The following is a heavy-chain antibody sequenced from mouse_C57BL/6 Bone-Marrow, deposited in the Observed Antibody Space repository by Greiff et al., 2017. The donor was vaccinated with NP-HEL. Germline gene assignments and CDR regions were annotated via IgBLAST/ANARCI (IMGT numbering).Heavy chain of an antibody. Sequence: QVQLQQPGAELVMPGASVKLSCKASGYTFTSYWMHWVKQRPGQGLEWIGEIDPSDSYTNYNQKFKGKSTLTVDKSSSIAYMQLSSLTSEDSAVYYCARGVPWFAYWGQGTLVTVSA. CDR1: GYTFTSYW. CDR2: IDPSDSYT. J-gene: IGHJ3*01. V-gene: IGHV1-69*01. CDR3: ARGVPWFAY.